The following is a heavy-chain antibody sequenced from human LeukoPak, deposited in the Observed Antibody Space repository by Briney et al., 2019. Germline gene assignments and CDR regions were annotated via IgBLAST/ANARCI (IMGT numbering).Heavy chain of an antibody. CDR2: INPNSGGT. J-gene: IGHJ5*02. D-gene: IGHD2-2*01. CDR1: GYTFTGYY. CDR3: ASSHRMIVVVPAAMKRGPNNWFDP. V-gene: IGHV1-2*02. Sequence: ASVKVSCKASGYTFTGYYMHWVRQAPGQGLEWMGWINPNSGGTSYAQKFQGRVTMTRDTSISTAYMELSRLRSDDTAVYYCASSHRMIVVVPAAMKRGPNNWFDPWGQGTLVTVSS.